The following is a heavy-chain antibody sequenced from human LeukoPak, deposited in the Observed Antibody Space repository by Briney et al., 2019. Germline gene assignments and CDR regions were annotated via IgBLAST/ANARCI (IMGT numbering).Heavy chain of an antibody. CDR3: ARAVPYDSSGYWFDP. Sequence: PGGSLRLSCAASGFTFSSYWMSWVRQAPGKGLEWVANIKQDGSEKYYVDSVKGRFTISRGNAKNSLYLQMNSLRAEDTAVYYCARAVPYDSSGYWFDPWGQGTLVTVSS. CDR2: IKQDGSEK. CDR1: GFTFSSYW. D-gene: IGHD3-22*01. J-gene: IGHJ5*02. V-gene: IGHV3-7*01.